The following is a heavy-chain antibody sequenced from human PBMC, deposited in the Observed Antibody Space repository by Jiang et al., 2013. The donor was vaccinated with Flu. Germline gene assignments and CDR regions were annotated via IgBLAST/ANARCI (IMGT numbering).Heavy chain of an antibody. J-gene: IGHJ5*02. V-gene: IGHV5-10-1*01. Sequence: GSGYSFTSYWISWVRQMPGKGLEWMGRIDPSDSYTNYSPSFQGHVTISADKSISTAYLQWSSLKASDTAMYYCARHPGVIYSSGWYKRRGGWFDPWGQGTLVTVSS. CDR2: IDPSDSYT. CDR1: GYSFTSYW. D-gene: IGHD6-19*01. CDR3: ARHPGVIYSSGWYKRRGGWFDP.